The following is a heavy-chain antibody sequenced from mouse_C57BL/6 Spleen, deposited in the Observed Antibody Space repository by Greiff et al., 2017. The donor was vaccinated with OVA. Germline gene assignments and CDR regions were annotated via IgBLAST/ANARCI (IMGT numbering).Heavy chain of an antibody. J-gene: IGHJ2*01. Sequence: EVKVVESGGGLVKPGGSLKLSCAASGFTFSDYGMHWVRQAPEKGLEWVAYISSGSSTIYYADTVKCRFTISRDNAKNTLFLQMTSLRSEDTAMYYCARTYYDYDDFDYWGQGTTLTVSS. V-gene: IGHV5-17*01. CDR3: ARTYYDYDDFDY. CDR1: GFTFSDYG. D-gene: IGHD2-4*01. CDR2: ISSGSSTI.